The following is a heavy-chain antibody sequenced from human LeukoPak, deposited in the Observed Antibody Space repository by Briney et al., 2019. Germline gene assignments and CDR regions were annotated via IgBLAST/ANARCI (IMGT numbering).Heavy chain of an antibody. CDR2: IYYSGST. CDR1: GGSISSYY. J-gene: IGHJ4*02. Sequence: SETLSLTCTVSGGSISSYYWSWIRQPPGKGLEWIGYIYYSGSTNYNPSLKGRVTISVDTSKNRFSLKLSSVTAADTAVYYCARGLFGYFGYWGQGTLVTVSS. D-gene: IGHD3-22*01. CDR3: ARGLFGYFGY. V-gene: IGHV4-59*08.